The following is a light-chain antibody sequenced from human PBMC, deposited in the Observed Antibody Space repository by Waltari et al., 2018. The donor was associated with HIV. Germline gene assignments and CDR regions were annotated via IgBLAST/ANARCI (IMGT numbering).Light chain of an antibody. V-gene: IGLV2-14*01. Sequence: QSALAQPASMSGSPGQSVTIPCPGSHSDIGTFDFVSWYQQLPGQAPKLLIYRVTFRPSAVPSRFSSSKSANTASLTISDLQTEDEAHYYCSSYTITNTWVFGGGTLLTVL. J-gene: IGLJ3*02. CDR1: HSDIGTFDF. CDR2: RVT. CDR3: SSYTITNTWV.